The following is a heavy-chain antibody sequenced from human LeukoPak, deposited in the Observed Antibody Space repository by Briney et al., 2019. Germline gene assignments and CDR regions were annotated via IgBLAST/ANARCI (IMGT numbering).Heavy chain of an antibody. CDR3: SRGPQWLGQSFDY. J-gene: IGHJ4*02. CDR2: ISRSASTK. CDR1: GLTFSSYE. D-gene: IGHD6-19*01. Sequence: PGGSLRLSCAASGLTFSSYEMNWVRQAPGKGLEWVSYISRSASTKYYADSVKGRFTISRDNAKNSLSLQMNSLRAEDTAVYYCSRGPQWLGQSFDYWGQGTLVTVSS. V-gene: IGHV3-48*03.